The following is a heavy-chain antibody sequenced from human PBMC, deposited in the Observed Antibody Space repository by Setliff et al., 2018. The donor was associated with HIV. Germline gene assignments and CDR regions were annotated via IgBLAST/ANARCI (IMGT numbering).Heavy chain of an antibody. D-gene: IGHD1-26*01. CDR3: ARDSGSYYGVPY. J-gene: IGHJ4*02. CDR2: ITPVIGRP. Sequence: SVKVSCKASGGNLDSFVISWVRQASGQGLEWMGGITPVIGRPNYAQKFHDRVTVTADRSTNTVSMELTRLTSDDTAVYYCARDSGSYYGVPYWGQGTLVTVSS. V-gene: IGHV1-69*10. CDR1: GGNLDSFV.